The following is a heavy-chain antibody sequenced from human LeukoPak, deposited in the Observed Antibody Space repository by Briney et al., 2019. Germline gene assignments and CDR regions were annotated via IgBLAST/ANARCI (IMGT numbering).Heavy chain of an antibody. V-gene: IGHV1-46*01. CDR1: GYTFSSYY. D-gene: IGHD6-25*01. CDR2: INPSGGST. Sequence: ASVKVSCKASGYTFSSYYMDWVRQAPGQGLEWMGIINPSGGSTRYAQKFQGRVTITADKSTSTAYMELSSLRSEDTAVYYCARSGKAIAADMDVWGKGTTVTVSS. J-gene: IGHJ6*03. CDR3: ARSGKAIAADMDV.